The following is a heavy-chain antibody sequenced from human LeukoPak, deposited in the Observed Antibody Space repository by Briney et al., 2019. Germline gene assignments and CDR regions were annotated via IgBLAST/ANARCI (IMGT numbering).Heavy chain of an antibody. CDR2: INHSGST. J-gene: IGHJ1*01. Sequence: PSETLSLTCAVYGGSFSGYYWSWIRQPPGKGLEWIGEINHSGSTNYNPSLKSRVTISVATSKNQFSLKLSSVTAADPAVYYCARLALRGGYYRYFEHWGQGTLVTVSS. D-gene: IGHD3-22*01. CDR3: ARLALRGGYYRYFEH. V-gene: IGHV4-34*01. CDR1: GGSFSGYY.